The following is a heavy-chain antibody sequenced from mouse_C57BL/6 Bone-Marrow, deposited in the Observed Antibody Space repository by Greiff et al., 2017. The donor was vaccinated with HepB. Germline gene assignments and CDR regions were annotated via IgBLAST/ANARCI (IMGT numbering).Heavy chain of an antibody. V-gene: IGHV5-6*01. CDR2: ISSGGSYT. D-gene: IGHD1-2*01. J-gene: IGHJ1*03. CDR1: GFTFSSYG. CDR3: ARQGYGPWYFDV. Sequence: EVQLVESGGDLVKPGGSLKLSCAASGFTFSSYGMSWVRQTPDKRLEWVATISSGGSYTYYPDSVKGRFTISRDNAKNTLYLQMSSLKSEDTAMYYCARQGYGPWYFDVWGTGTTVTVSS.